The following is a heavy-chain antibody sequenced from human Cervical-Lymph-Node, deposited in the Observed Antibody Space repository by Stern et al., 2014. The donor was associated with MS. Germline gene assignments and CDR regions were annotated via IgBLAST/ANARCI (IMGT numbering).Heavy chain of an antibody. CDR3: ARGGRSNSDYGDYAPDY. V-gene: IGHV1-18*01. D-gene: IGHD4-17*01. CDR2: ISAYNGQT. Sequence: VQLGESGAEVKKPGASVKVSCKAAGYTFSSYGITWVRRAPGQGLEWMGWISAYNGQTSYLQKLQGRVTMTTDTSTNTAYMDLRSLRSDDTAVYYCARGGRSNSDYGDYAPDYWGQGTLVTVSS. J-gene: IGHJ4*02. CDR1: GYTFSSYG.